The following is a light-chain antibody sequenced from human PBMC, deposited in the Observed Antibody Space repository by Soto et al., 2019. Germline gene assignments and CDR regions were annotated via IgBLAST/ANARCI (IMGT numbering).Light chain of an antibody. CDR1: SSIIGNNY. CDR3: GTWDSSLSAGQV. Sequence: QSVLTQPPSVSAAPGQKVTISCSGSSSIIGNNYVSWYQQLPGTAPKLLIYENNKRPSGIPDRFSGSKSGTSATLGITGLQTGDEADYYCGTWDSSLSAGQVFGGGTKLTVL. CDR2: ENN. J-gene: IGLJ3*02. V-gene: IGLV1-51*02.